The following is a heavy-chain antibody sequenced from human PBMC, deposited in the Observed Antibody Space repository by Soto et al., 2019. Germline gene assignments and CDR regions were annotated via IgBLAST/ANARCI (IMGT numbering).Heavy chain of an antibody. D-gene: IGHD5-12*01. CDR3: AAGGGLPRYC. CDR1: GGSISSGGYS. J-gene: IGHJ4*02. V-gene: IGHV4-30-2*01. CDR2: IYHSGST. Sequence: QLQRQESGSGLVKPSQTLSLTGAVSGGSISSGGYSWSCIRQPPGKGLEWIGYIYHSGSTYYNPSLKSRVTISVDRSKNQFSLKLISVTAADTVVYYCAAGGGLPRYCWGQGTLVTVSS.